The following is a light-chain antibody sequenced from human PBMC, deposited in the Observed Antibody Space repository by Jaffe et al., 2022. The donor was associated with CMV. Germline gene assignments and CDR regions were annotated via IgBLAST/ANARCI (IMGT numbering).Light chain of an antibody. V-gene: IGLV1-44*01. CDR1: SSNIGINA. CDR3: AAWDDSLSGRM. J-gene: IGLJ3*02. CDR2: ANN. Sequence: QSVLTQPPSASGTPGQRVTISCSGGSSNIGINAVTWYQQLPGTAPKLLIYANNQRPSGVPDRFSGSKSGTSASLAISGLQSDDEADYYCAAWDDSLSGRMFGGGTKLTVL.